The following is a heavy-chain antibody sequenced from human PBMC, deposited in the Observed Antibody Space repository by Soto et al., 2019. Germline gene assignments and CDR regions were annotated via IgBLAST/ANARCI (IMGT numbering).Heavy chain of an antibody. CDR1: GFTFSSYA. D-gene: IGHD3-22*01. CDR2: ISYDGSNK. CDR3: AWGITMIVGVITVDY. V-gene: IGHV3-30-3*01. Sequence: QVQLVESGGGVVQPGRSLRLSCAASGFTFSSYAMHWVRQAPGKGLEWVAVISYDGSNKYYADSVKGRFTISRDNSKNTLYLQMNSLRAEDTAVYYCAWGITMIVGVITVDYWGQGTLVTVSS. J-gene: IGHJ4*02.